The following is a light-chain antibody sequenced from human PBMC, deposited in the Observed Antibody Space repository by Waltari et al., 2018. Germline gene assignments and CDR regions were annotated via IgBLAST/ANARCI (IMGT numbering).Light chain of an antibody. CDR3: LLHYSGPRV. CDR2: DPS. V-gene: IGLV7-46*01. CDR1: TGAVTSSHY. J-gene: IGLJ2*01. Sequence: QAVVTQEPSVTVSPGGTVTPTCGSSTGAVTSSHYPYWFQQKPGQAPRTLVYDPSNKHSWTPARFSGSVVGGKAALTLSGAQPEDEAEYYCLLHYSGPRVFGGGTKVTVL.